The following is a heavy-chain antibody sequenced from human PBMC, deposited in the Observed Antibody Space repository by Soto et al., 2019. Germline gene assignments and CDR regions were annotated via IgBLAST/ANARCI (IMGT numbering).Heavy chain of an antibody. V-gene: IGHV1-18*01. CDR2: ISAYNGNT. Sequence: ASVKVSCKASGYTFTSYGISWVRQAPGQGLEWMGWISAYNGNTNYAQKLQGRVTMTTDTSTSTAYMELRSLRSDDTAVYYCARYWPDDYGDYAEDYWGQGTLVTVSS. D-gene: IGHD4-17*01. J-gene: IGHJ4*02. CDR3: ARYWPDDYGDYAEDY. CDR1: GYTFTSYG.